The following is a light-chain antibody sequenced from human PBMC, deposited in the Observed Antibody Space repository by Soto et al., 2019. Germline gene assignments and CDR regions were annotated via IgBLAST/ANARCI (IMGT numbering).Light chain of an antibody. J-gene: IGKJ1*01. CDR1: QSVSSSY. CDR3: QQYDGSPSWT. CDR2: GAS. V-gene: IGKV3-20*01. Sequence: EIVLTQSPGTLSLSPGERATLSCRASQSVSSSYLVWYQQKPGQAPWLLIYGASSRATGIPDRFSGSGSGTDFTLTISRLEPEDFAVYYCQQYDGSPSWTFGQGTKVE.